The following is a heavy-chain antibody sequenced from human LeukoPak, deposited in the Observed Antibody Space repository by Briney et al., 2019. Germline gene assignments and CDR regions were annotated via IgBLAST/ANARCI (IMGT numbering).Heavy chain of an antibody. V-gene: IGHV4-34*01. D-gene: IGHD5-18*01. J-gene: IGHJ3*02. CDR3: ARVAIQLWLYAFDI. CDR2: INHSGST. CDR1: GGSFSGYY. Sequence: SETLSLTCAVYGGSFSGYYWSWIRQPPGKGLEWIGEINHSGSTNYNPSLKSRVTISVDTSKNQFSLKLSSVTAADTAVYYCARVAIQLWLYAFDIWGQGTMVTVSS.